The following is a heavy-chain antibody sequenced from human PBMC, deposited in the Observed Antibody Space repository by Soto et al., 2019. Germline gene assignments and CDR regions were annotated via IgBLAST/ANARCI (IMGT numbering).Heavy chain of an antibody. CDR3: ERLANIFDFDH. CDR2: IYPGDSDT. CDR1: GYSFTSYW. J-gene: IGHJ4*01. Sequence: PXESLTISRKGSGYSFTSYWIVWVRQMPGKGLEWMGIIYPGDSDTRYSPSFQGQVTISADKSISTAYLQWSSLKASDTAMYYCERLANIFDFDHWGQGTLVTVSS. D-gene: IGHD2-21*01. V-gene: IGHV5-51*01.